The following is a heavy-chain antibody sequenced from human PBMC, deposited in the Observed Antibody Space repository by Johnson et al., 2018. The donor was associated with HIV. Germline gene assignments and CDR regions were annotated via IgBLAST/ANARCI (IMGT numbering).Heavy chain of an antibody. CDR3: ARSYDRSGYYYSFAFDV. D-gene: IGHD3-22*01. CDR1: GFTFSSYW. CDR2: IKHDGTEK. V-gene: IGHV3-7*01. J-gene: IGHJ3*01. Sequence: VQLVESGGGLVQPGGSLRLSCAASGFTFSSYWMSWVRQAPGKGLEWVANIKHDGTEKFYVDSVKGRFPIPRDNAKNSLNLQMNSLRAEDTAVYYCARSYDRSGYYYSFAFDVWGQGTMVTVSS.